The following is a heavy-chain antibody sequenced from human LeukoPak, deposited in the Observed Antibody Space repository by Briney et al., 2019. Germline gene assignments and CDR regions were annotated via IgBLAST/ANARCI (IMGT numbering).Heavy chain of an antibody. CDR2: IKTDASEK. J-gene: IGHJ6*03. CDR1: GFIFSNCW. Sequence: SGGSLRLSCETSGFIFSNCWMTWVRQAPGKGLEWVANIKTDASEKYYADSVKGRFTISRDNAKNSLYLQMNSLRAEDTAVYYCASLDIVVVPAATNYYMDVWGKGTTVTVSS. D-gene: IGHD2-2*01. CDR3: ASLDIVVVPAATNYYMDV. V-gene: IGHV3-7*01.